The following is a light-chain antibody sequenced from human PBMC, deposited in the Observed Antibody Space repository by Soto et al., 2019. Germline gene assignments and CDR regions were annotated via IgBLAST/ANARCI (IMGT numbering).Light chain of an antibody. V-gene: IGLV1-44*01. CDR1: TSNIGSNP. CDR3: AAWDDSKNGYV. CDR2: SNI. J-gene: IGLJ1*01. Sequence: QSVLTQPPSASGTPGQRVTISCSGTTSNIGSNPVNWYQQLPGTAPKLLIYSNIQRPSGVPDRLSGSKSGTSASLAIRGLQSEDEADYYCAAWDDSKNGYVFGTGPKLTVL.